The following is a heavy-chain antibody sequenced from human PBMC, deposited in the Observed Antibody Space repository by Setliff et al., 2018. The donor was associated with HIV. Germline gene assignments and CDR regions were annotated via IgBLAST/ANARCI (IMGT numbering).Heavy chain of an antibody. CDR1: GYTFSSYG. CDR3: ARVDGFNNYDSGGLDY. Sequence: ASVKVSCKASGYTFSSYGISWVRQAPGQGLEWLGWISLHNDNTNYAQKFQGRVTMTADTSTNTVYVDLRSLRSDDTAVYHCARVDGFNNYDSGGLDYWGEGTLVTVSS. CDR2: ISLHNDNT. J-gene: IGHJ4*02. D-gene: IGHD3-3*01. V-gene: IGHV1-18*01.